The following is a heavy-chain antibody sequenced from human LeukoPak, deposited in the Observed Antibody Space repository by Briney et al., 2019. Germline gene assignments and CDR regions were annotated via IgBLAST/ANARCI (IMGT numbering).Heavy chain of an antibody. D-gene: IGHD1-26*01. CDR2: ISGSGGST. Sequence: GGSLRLSCTTSGFTFSTSAMNWVRQAPGKGLEWVSAISGSGGSTYYADSVKGRFTISRDNSKNTLYLQMNSLRAEDTAVYYCARDDPSGSYYGYWGQGTLVTVSS. CDR1: GFTFSTSA. V-gene: IGHV3-23*01. J-gene: IGHJ4*02. CDR3: ARDDPSGSYYGY.